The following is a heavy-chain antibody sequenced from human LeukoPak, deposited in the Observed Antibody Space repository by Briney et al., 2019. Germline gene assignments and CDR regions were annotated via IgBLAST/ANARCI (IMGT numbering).Heavy chain of an antibody. Sequence: ASVKVSCKASGYTFTGYYMHWVRQAPGQGLEWMGWINPNSGGTNYAQKFQSRVTMTRDTSISTAYMELSRLRSDDTAVYYCARGASNYDILTGLCDYWGQGTLVTVSS. V-gene: IGHV1-2*02. CDR1: GYTFTGYY. D-gene: IGHD3-9*01. CDR3: ARGASNYDILTGLCDY. CDR2: INPNSGGT. J-gene: IGHJ4*02.